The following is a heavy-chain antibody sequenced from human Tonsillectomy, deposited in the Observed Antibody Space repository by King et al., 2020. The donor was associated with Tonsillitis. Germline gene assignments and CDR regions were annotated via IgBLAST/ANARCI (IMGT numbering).Heavy chain of an antibody. Sequence: VQLQQWGAGLLKPSETLSLTCAVYGGSFSGYYWSWIRQPPGKGLEWIGEINHSGSTNYNPSLKSRVTISVDTSKNQFSLKLSSVTAADPAVYYCARAAPPRSSTLLMDVWGQGTTVTVSS. J-gene: IGHJ6*02. V-gene: IGHV4-34*01. CDR2: INHSGST. D-gene: IGHD6-6*01. CDR1: GGSFSGYY. CDR3: ARAAPPRSSTLLMDV.